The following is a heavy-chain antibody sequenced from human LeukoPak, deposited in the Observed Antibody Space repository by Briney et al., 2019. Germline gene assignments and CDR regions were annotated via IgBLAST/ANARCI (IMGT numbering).Heavy chain of an antibody. V-gene: IGHV3-23*01. Sequence: PGGSLRLSCAASGFTFSSYSMNWVRQAPGKGLEWFSGISGRGDNTYYADSVKGRFTISRDNSRNTLFLQINSVRAEDTAVYYCAQGENLYYGSGTYQPNWGQGTLVIVSS. CDR1: GFTFSSYS. CDR3: AQGENLYYGSGTYQPN. CDR2: ISGRGDNT. D-gene: IGHD3-10*01. J-gene: IGHJ4*02.